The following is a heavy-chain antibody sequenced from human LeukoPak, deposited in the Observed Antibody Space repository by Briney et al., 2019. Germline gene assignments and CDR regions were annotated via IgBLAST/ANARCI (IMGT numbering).Heavy chain of an antibody. Sequence: PGGSLRLSCAASGFTFSSYGMHWVRQAPGKGLEWVAFIRYDGSNKYYADSVKGRFTISRDNSKNSLYLQMNSLRAEDTALYYCAKDVAAAGTAFDIWGQGTMVTVSS. V-gene: IGHV3-30*02. J-gene: IGHJ3*02. CDR3: AKDVAAAGTAFDI. D-gene: IGHD6-13*01. CDR1: GFTFSSYG. CDR2: IRYDGSNK.